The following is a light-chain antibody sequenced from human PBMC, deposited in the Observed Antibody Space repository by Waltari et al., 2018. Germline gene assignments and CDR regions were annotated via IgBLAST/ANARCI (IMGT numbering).Light chain of an antibody. CDR2: VNNDGSH. V-gene: IGLV4-69*01. Sequence: QLVLTQSPSASASLGASVKLTCTLSSGHSNYAIAWHQQQPEKDPRFLMKVNNDGSHSKGGGIPDRFSGSSSGAERYLTISSLQSDDEADYYCQTWGTGVVFGGGTKLTVL. CDR1: SGHSNYA. J-gene: IGLJ2*01. CDR3: QTWGTGVV.